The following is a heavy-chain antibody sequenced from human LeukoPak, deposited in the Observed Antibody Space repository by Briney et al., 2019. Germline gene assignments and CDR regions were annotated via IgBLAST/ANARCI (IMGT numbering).Heavy chain of an antibody. CDR3: ARGVSRVEMATSGFDY. CDR1: GYTFTGYY. CDR2: INPNSGGT. D-gene: IGHD5-24*01. Sequence: ASVKVSCKASGYTFTGYYMHWVRQAPGQGLEWMGWINPNSGGTNYAQKFQGRVTMTRDTSISTAYMELSRPRSDDTAVYYCARGVSRVEMATSGFDYWGQGTLVTVSS. V-gene: IGHV1-2*02. J-gene: IGHJ4*02.